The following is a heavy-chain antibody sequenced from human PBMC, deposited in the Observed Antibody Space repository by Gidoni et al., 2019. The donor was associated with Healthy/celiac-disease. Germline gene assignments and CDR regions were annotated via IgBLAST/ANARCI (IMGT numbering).Heavy chain of an antibody. CDR1: GYTFTSYA. D-gene: IGHD2-15*01. J-gene: IGHJ3*02. CDR3: ARDGYCSGGSCYSDDAFDI. Sequence: QVQLVQSGAEVKKPGASVKVSCKASGYTFTSYAMHWVRQAPGQRLEWMGWINAGNGNTKYSQKFQGRVTITRDTSASTAYMELSSLRSEDTAVYYCARDGYCSGGSCYSDDAFDIWGQGTMVTVSS. V-gene: IGHV1-3*01. CDR2: INAGNGNT.